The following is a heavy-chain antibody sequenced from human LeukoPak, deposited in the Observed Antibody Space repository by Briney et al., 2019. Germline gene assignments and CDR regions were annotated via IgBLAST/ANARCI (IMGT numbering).Heavy chain of an antibody. Sequence: PSETLSLTCAVYGGSFSGYYWSWIRQPPGMGLEWIGEINHSGSTNYNPSLKSRVTISVDTSKNQFSLKLSSVTAADTAVYYCARGYGGIYYYYMDVWAKGTTVTVSS. CDR1: GGSFSGYY. CDR3: ARGYGGIYYYYMDV. V-gene: IGHV4-34*01. D-gene: IGHD3-16*01. CDR2: INHSGST. J-gene: IGHJ6*03.